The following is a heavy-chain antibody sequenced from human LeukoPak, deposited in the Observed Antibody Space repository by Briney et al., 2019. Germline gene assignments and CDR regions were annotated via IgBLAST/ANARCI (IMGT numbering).Heavy chain of an antibody. Sequence: GGSLRLSCAASGFTVSSNYMSWVRQAPGKGLEWVSIIHSGAGTYYADSVKGRFTISRDNSKNTLYLQMNSLRAEDTGVYFCAREHQVAATPFDYWGQGTLVTVPS. D-gene: IGHD1-26*01. CDR2: IHSGAGT. CDR3: AREHQVAATPFDY. V-gene: IGHV3-66*02. CDR1: GFTVSSNY. J-gene: IGHJ4*02.